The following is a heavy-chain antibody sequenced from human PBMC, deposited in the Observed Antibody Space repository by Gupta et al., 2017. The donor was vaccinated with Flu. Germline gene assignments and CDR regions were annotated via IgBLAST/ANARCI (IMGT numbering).Heavy chain of an antibody. CDR1: GFTFSSYE. V-gene: IGHV3-48*03. CDR2: ISDSGDTV. CDR3: ARDLYAYGSY. D-gene: IGHD3-10*01. Sequence: EVQLVESGGGLVQHGRSLRLSCAVSGFTFSSYEMNWVRQAPGKGLEWISYISDSGDTVYYADSVKGRFTISRDNAKSSLFLQMNSLRVEDTAVYYCARDLYAYGSYWGQGTLVTVSS. J-gene: IGHJ4*02.